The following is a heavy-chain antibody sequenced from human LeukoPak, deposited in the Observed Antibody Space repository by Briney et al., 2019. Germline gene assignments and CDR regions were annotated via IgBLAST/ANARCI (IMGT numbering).Heavy chain of an antibody. D-gene: IGHD1-26*01. J-gene: IGHJ4*02. Sequence: SETLSLTCTVSGGSISSGIYYWAWIRQPPGKGLEWIGNIFYSGSTFYNPSRKSRLTISVDTSKNQFSLKLSSVTAADTAVYYCARHVKSGSSGGNFDYWGQGTLVTVSS. CDR3: ARHVKSGSSGGNFDY. CDR2: IFYSGST. CDR1: GGSISSGIYY. V-gene: IGHV4-39*01.